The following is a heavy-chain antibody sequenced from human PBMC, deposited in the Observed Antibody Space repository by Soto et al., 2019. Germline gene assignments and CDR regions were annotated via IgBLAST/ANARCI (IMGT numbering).Heavy chain of an antibody. J-gene: IGHJ1*01. CDR1: GFTFISYG. CDR2: IHPSGDT. Sequence: GGSLRLSCAASGFTFISYGMHWVRQAPGRGLEWVTFIHPSGDTFYADSVKGRFAISRDTSKNTLSLQMNSLRVEDTAVYYCTSGLDDAKIHHWGQGTLLTVSS. D-gene: IGHD1-1*01. CDR3: TSGLDDAKIHH. V-gene: IGHV3-66*01.